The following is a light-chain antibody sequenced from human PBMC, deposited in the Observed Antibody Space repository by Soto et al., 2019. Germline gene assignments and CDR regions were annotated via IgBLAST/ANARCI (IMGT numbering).Light chain of an antibody. V-gene: IGKV3-20*01. CDR1: QSVSSSY. CDR2: GAS. J-gene: IGKJ1*01. CDR3: HQYGGPPRT. Sequence: EIVLTQSPGTLCLSPGERSTLSCGTSQSVSSSYLAWYLQKPGQAPRFLIYGASTRVTGIPDRFSGSGSGTEFTFTISRLEPEDFALYYCHQYGGPPRTFGQGTKVDIK.